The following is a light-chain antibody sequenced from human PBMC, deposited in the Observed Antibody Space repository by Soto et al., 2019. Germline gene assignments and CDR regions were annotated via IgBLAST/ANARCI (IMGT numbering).Light chain of an antibody. CDR3: QQLSSYPLT. J-gene: IGKJ4*01. Sequence: DIQLTQSPSFLSASVGDRVTITCRASQGISSYLAWYQQKPGKAPKLLIYAASTLQSGVPSRFSGSGSGTEFTLTISSLLPEDFATYYCQQLSSYPLTFGGGTKVDIK. V-gene: IGKV1-9*01. CDR1: QGISSY. CDR2: AAS.